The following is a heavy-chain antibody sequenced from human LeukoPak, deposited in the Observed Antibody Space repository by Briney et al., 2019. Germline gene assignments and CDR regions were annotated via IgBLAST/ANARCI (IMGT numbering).Heavy chain of an antibody. CDR3: ARDGDRITTIRGVYWIDA. V-gene: IGHV3-74*01. Sequence: GGSLRLSCAASRFTFSIYYLHWVRQVPGKGLQWGSHINTDGTATAYADTVKGRFTISRDNARNHLCLKMNRLRADDPAVYYCARDGDRITTIRGVYWIDAWGQGILVTASS. CDR1: RFTFSIYY. J-gene: IGHJ5*02. D-gene: IGHD3-10*01. CDR2: INTDGTAT.